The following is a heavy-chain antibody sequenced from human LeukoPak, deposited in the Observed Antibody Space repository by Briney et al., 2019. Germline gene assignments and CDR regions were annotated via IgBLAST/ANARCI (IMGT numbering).Heavy chain of an antibody. V-gene: IGHV3-15*01. D-gene: IGHD5-18*01. CDR1: GFTFSNAW. J-gene: IGHJ4*02. Sequence: PGGSLRLSCAASGFTFSNAWMSWVRQAPGKGLEWVGRIKSKTDGGTTDYAAPVKGRFTISRDDSKNTLYLQMNSLKTEDTAVYYCTTVGQRGYSYASFPPPFDYWGQGTLVTVSS. CDR3: TTVGQRGYSYASFPPPFDY. CDR2: IKSKTDGGTT.